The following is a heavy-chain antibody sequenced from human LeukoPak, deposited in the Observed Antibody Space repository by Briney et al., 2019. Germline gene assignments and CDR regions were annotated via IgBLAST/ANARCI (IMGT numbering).Heavy chain of an antibody. CDR2: IYYSGST. V-gene: IGHV4-59*01. CDR3: ARALVGATTDY. D-gene: IGHD1-26*01. J-gene: IGHJ4*02. CDR1: GGSISSYY. Sequence: SETLSLTCTVSGGSISSYYWSWIRQPPGKGLEWIGYIYYSGSTNYNPSLKSRVTISVDTSKNQFSLKLSSVTAADTAVNYCARALVGATTDYWGQGTLVTVSS.